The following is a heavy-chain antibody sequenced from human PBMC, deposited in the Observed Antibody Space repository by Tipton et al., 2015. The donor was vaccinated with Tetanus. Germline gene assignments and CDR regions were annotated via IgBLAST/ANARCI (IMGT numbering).Heavy chain of an antibody. CDR2: IYHSGST. Sequence: LRLSCIVSGGSMSTSGHYGAWIRQPPGKPLEWVGYIYHSGSTNYNPSLKSRVTISFGTSKNQFSLNLESVTAADTAVYYCARANNDIPKKGPFDSWGQGTLVIVSS. J-gene: IGHJ4*02. D-gene: IGHD1-1*01. CDR3: ARANNDIPKKGPFDS. V-gene: IGHV4-61*08. CDR1: GGSMSTSGHY.